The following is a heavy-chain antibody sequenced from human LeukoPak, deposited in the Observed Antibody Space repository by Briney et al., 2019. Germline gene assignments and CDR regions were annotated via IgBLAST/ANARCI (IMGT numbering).Heavy chain of an antibody. V-gene: IGHV1-24*01. Sequence: ASVKVSCKVSGYTLTELSMHWVRQAPGKGRGWVGGFDPEDGERIYAQKFQGRVTMTEDTSTDTAYMELSSLRSEDTAVYYCATRQNQTWALYAFDIWGQGTMVTVSS. CDR3: ATRQNQTWALYAFDI. CDR1: GYTLTELS. J-gene: IGHJ3*02. CDR2: FDPEDGER. D-gene: IGHD1-26*01.